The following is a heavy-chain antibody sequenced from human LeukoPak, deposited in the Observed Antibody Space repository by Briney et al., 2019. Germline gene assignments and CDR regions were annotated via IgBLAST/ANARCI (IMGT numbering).Heavy chain of an antibody. CDR2: IHYSGST. V-gene: IGHV4-59*12. Sequence: SETLSLTCTVSGGSISSYYWSLIRQPPGKGLEWIGYIHYSGSTNYNPSLKSRVTISVDMSKNQFSLKLGSVTAADTAVYYCARSTTRGYSYGPYYFDYWGQGTLVTVSS. J-gene: IGHJ4*02. D-gene: IGHD5-18*01. CDR3: ARSTTRGYSYGPYYFDY. CDR1: GGSISSYY.